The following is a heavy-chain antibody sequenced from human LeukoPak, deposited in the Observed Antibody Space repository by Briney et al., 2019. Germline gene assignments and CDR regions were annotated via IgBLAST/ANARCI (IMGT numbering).Heavy chain of an antibody. J-gene: IGHJ5*01. CDR3: AKYYYDSSGYSALGS. CDR1: GLRFSGYG. V-gene: IGHV3-30*18. D-gene: IGHD3-22*01. Sequence: GGSLRLSCAASGLRFSGYGMNWVRQAPGTGLEWVAVIAYDGSYKYYADSVKGRFTISRDNSKNTLYLQMNSLRAEDTAAYFCAKYYYDSSGYSALGSWGQGALVTVAS. CDR2: IAYDGSYK.